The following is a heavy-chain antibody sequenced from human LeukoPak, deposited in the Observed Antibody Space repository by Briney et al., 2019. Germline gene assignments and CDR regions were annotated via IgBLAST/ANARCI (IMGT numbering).Heavy chain of an antibody. D-gene: IGHD6-6*01. J-gene: IGHJ4*02. Sequence: PGGSLRLSCAASGFTFSSYSMNWVRQAPGKGLEWVSSISSSSSYIYYADSVMGRFIISRDNAKNSLYLQMNSLRAEDTAVYYCARDESSAPCYFAYWGRETLVTVSS. CDR3: ARDESSAPCYFAY. V-gene: IGHV3-21*01. CDR2: ISSSSSYI. CDR1: GFTFSSYS.